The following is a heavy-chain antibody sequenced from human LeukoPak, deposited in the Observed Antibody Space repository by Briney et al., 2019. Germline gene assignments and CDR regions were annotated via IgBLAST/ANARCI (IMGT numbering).Heavy chain of an antibody. CDR2: ISSSSSTI. V-gene: IGHV3-48*02. CDR3: ARTLDYYDSSGYYDY. J-gene: IGHJ4*02. CDR1: GFTFSSYS. D-gene: IGHD3-22*01. Sequence: GGSLRLSCAASGFTFSSYSTNWVRQAPGKGLEWVSYISSSSSTIYYADSVKGRFTISRDNAKNSLYLQMNSLRDEDTAVYYCARTLDYYDSSGYYDYWGQGTLVTVSS.